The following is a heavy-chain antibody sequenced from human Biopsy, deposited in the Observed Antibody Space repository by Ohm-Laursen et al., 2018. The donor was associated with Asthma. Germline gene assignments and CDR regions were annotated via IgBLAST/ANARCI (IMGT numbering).Heavy chain of an antibody. CDR1: GGSVSTGSYY. CDR3: ARGPNDHCSGRAPGGMDV. Sequence: SETLSLTCTVSGGSVSTGSYYWSWIRQPPGKGLEWLGYIYYTGRDNYNPSLKSRVTISADTSKNQFSLRLNSVTAADTAVYYCARGPNDHCSGRAPGGMDVWGQGTMVTVSS. D-gene: IGHD3-10*02. CDR2: IYYTGRD. V-gene: IGHV4-61*01. J-gene: IGHJ6*02.